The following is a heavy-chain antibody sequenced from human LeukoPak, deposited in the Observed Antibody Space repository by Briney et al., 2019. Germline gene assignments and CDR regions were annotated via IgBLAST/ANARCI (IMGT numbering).Heavy chain of an antibody. V-gene: IGHV3-23*01. J-gene: IGHJ4*02. Sequence: PGGSLRLSCAASGFTFSSYAMSWVRHAPGKGLEWVAAISGSGGSTYYADCVRGRFTISRDNSKNTLYLQMNSLRAEDTAVYYCAKGGPTVTTESLDYWGQGTLVTVSS. CDR3: AKGGPTVTTESLDY. CDR2: ISGSGGST. CDR1: GFTFSSYA. D-gene: IGHD4-17*01.